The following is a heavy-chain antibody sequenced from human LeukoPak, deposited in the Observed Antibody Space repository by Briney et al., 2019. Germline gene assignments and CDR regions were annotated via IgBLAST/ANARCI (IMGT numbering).Heavy chain of an antibody. J-gene: IGHJ4*02. CDR3: ARGGFYCGGDCYVDY. Sequence: SETLSLTCTVSGASISSGDYYWSWIRQPPGKGLEWIGEINHSGNTNYNPSLKSRVTISVDTSKNQFSLKLSSVTAADTAVYYCARGGFYCGGDCYVDYWGQGTLVTVSS. D-gene: IGHD2-21*02. V-gene: IGHV4-39*07. CDR2: INHSGNT. CDR1: GASISSGDYY.